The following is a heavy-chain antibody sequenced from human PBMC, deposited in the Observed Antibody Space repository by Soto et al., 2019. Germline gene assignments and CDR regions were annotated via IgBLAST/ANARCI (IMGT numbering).Heavy chain of an antibody. J-gene: IGHJ4*02. CDR1: GFTFSTYW. Sequence: EVRLVESGGGLVQPGGSLRLPCAASGFTFSTYWMTWVRQPPGKGLEWVASINQDGSERYYVDSVRGRFTISRDNAKNSLYLQMNSLRAEDTAVYYCVCGGNFFVYWGQGTLVTVSP. D-gene: IGHD3-16*01. CDR3: VCGGNFFVY. V-gene: IGHV3-7*01. CDR2: INQDGSER.